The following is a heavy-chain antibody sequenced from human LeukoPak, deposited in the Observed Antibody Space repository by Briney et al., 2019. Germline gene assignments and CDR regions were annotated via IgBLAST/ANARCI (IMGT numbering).Heavy chain of an antibody. D-gene: IGHD3-10*01. V-gene: IGHV4-34*01. CDR1: GGSFSGYY. CDR2: INHSGST. Sequence: KTSETLSLTCAVYGGSFSGYYWSWIRQPPGKGLEWIGEINHSGSTNYNPSLKSRVTISVDTSNNQFSLKLSSVTAADTAVYYCARGLVRGLRTTNWFDPWGQGTLVTVSS. CDR3: ARGLVRGLRTTNWFDP. J-gene: IGHJ5*02.